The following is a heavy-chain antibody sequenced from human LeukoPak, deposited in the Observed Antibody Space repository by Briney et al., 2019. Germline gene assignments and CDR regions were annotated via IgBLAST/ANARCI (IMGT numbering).Heavy chain of an antibody. Sequence: SETLSLTCTVSGGSISSGSYYWSWIRQPAGKGLEWIGRIYTSGSTNYNPSLKSRVTISVDTSKNQFSLKLSSVTAADTAVYYCARGTLWPDSFDIWGQGTMVTVSS. V-gene: IGHV4-61*02. CDR3: ARGTLWPDSFDI. CDR1: GGSISSGSYY. CDR2: IYTSGST. J-gene: IGHJ3*02. D-gene: IGHD5-18*01.